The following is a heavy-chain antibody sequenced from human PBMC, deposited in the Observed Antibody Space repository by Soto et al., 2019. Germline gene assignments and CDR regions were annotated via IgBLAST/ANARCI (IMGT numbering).Heavy chain of an antibody. V-gene: IGHV3-33*03. CDR3: AKDMAAAAHQGDAFDI. J-gene: IGHJ3*02. CDR2: IWTDGTNT. Sequence: QVQLVESGGGVVQPGRSLRLSCAASGFTFSNYGMHWVRQAPGKGVEWVAVIWTDGTNTYYVESVRGRFTIPRDDSKNKLYCEMNSRSGEYTGGCYCAKDMAAAAHQGDAFDIWGLGTMVSVSA. CDR1: GFTFSNYG. D-gene: IGHD6-13*01.